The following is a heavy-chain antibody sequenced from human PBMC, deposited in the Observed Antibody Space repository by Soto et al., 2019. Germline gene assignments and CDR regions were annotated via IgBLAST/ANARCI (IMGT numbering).Heavy chain of an antibody. J-gene: IGHJ6*03. D-gene: IGHD2-15*01. Sequence: SETLSLTCAVYGGSFSGYYWSWIRQPPGKGLVWIGEINHSGSTNYNPSLKSRVTISVDTSKNQFSLKLSSVTAADTAVYYCARGAHAIVVVVAATASHMDVWGKGTTVTVS. CDR2: INHSGST. CDR1: GGSFSGYY. V-gene: IGHV4-34*01. CDR3: ARGAHAIVVVVAATASHMDV.